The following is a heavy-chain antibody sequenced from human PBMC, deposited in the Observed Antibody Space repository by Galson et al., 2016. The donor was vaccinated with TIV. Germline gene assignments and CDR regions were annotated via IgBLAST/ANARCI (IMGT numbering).Heavy chain of an antibody. CDR1: GFNFSTYS. J-gene: IGHJ4*02. Sequence: SLRLSCAVSGFNFSTYSINWVRQAPGKGLEWVAYISRSSSYIYYADSLKGRSTISRDNAKNSLYLQMNSLRADDTAVYYCARASDTMLRGVLIYHFDYWGQGTLVTVSS. V-gene: IGHV3-21*01. D-gene: IGHD3-10*01. CDR2: ISRSSSYI. CDR3: ARASDTMLRGVLIYHFDY.